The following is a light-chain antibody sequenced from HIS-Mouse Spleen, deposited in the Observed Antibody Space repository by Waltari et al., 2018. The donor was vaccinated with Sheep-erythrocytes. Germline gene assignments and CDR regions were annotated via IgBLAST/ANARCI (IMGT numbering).Light chain of an antibody. J-gene: IGLJ3*02. Sequence: QSALTQPRSVSGSPGQSVTIPCTGTSSDVGGYNYVSWYQQPPGQAPKLKIYDVSQLPSGVSNRFSGSKSGNTASLTISGLQAEDEADYYCCSYAGSSTPWVFGGGTKLTVL. V-gene: IGLV2-11*02. CDR3: CSYAGSSTPWV. CDR2: DVS. CDR1: SSDVGGYNY.